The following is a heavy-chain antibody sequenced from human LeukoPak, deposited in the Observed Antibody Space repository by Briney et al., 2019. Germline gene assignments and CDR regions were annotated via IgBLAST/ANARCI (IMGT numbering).Heavy chain of an antibody. J-gene: IGHJ6*03. CDR2: IYYSGST. Sequence: PGGSLRLSCAASGFIFSSYWMTWVRQSPEKGLEWIGGIYYSGSTYYNPSLKRRVTISVDTSRNQFSLILSSVTAADTALYYCARHKRDYYYYYMDVWGKGTTVSVSS. CDR1: GFIFSSYW. V-gene: IGHV4-39*01. CDR3: ARHKRDYYYYYMDV.